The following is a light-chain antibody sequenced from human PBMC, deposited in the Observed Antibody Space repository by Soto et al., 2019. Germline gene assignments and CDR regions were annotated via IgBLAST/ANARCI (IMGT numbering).Light chain of an antibody. CDR1: QSVSSSY. J-gene: IGKJ5*01. CDR2: GAS. Sequence: EIVLTQSPGTLSLSPGERATLSCRASQSVSSSYLAWYQQKPGQAPRLLIYGASSRATGIPDRFSGSGSGTECPLTISRLEPEDFALYYCQQSGSSPITFGQGTRLEIK. CDR3: QQSGSSPIT. V-gene: IGKV3-20*01.